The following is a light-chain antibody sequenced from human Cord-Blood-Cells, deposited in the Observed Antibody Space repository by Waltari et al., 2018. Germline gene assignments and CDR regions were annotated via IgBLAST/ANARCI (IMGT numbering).Light chain of an antibody. CDR3: QQLNSYPFT. Sequence: IQLTQSTASLSPSVGDSVAITCRASQGISSYLAWYQQKPGKAPKLLIYAASTLQSGVPSRFSGSGSGTDFTLTISSLQPEDFATYYCQQLNSYPFTFGGGTKVEIK. CDR1: QGISSY. V-gene: IGKV1-9*01. CDR2: AAS. J-gene: IGKJ4*01.